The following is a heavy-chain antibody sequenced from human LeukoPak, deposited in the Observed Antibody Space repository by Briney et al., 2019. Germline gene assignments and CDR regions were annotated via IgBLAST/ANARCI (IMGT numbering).Heavy chain of an antibody. CDR1: GYTFTSYA. D-gene: IGHD2-15*01. V-gene: IGHV1-3*01. CDR2: INAGKCNT. CDR3: ARASRYCSGGSCYFLPIDY. Sequence: GASVKVSCKASGYTFTSYAMHWVRQAPGQRREGMGWINAGKCNTKYSQKFQGRVTITRDTSASTAYMELSSLRSEDTAVCYCARASRYCSGGSCYFLPIDYWGQGTLVTVSS. J-gene: IGHJ4*02.